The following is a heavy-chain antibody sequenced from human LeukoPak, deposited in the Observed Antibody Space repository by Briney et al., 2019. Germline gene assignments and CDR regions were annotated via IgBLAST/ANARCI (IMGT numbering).Heavy chain of an antibody. J-gene: IGHJ4*02. CDR1: GYTFTSYG. CDR2: ISAYNGNT. CDR3: ARDRDGYNFVDY. V-gene: IGHV1-18*01. Sequence: ASVRVSCKASGYTFTSYGISWVRQAPGQGLEWMGWISAYNGNTNYAQKFQGRVTMTRDTSISTAYMELSRLRSDDTAVYYCARDRDGYNFVDYWGQGTLVTVSS. D-gene: IGHD5-24*01.